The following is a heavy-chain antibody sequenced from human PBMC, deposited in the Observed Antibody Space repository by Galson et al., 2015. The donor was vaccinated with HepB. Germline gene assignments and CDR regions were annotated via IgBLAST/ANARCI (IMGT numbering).Heavy chain of an antibody. J-gene: IGHJ4*02. D-gene: IGHD5-18*01. CDR3: AKDRRGYSYGPFDY. V-gene: IGHV3-23*01. Sequence: CAASGFTFSSYAMSWVRQAPGKGLEWVSAISGSGGSTYYADSVKGRFTISRDNSKNTLYLQMNSLRAEDTAVYHCAKDRRGYSYGPFDYWGQGTLVTVSS. CDR2: ISGSGGST. CDR1: GFTFSSYA.